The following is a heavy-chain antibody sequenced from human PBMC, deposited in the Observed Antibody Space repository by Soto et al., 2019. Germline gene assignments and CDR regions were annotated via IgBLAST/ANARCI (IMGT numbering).Heavy chain of an antibody. CDR3: ARDGAFGVVIINYY. Sequence: GESLKISCKGSGYTFTSYGISWVRQAPGKGLEWMGWISAYNGNTNYAQKLQGRVTMTTDTSTSTAYMELRSLRSDVTAVYFCARDGAFGVVIINYYLGQGTLVTVSS. D-gene: IGHD3-3*01. V-gene: IGHV1-18*01. J-gene: IGHJ4*02. CDR1: GYTFTSYG. CDR2: ISAYNGNT.